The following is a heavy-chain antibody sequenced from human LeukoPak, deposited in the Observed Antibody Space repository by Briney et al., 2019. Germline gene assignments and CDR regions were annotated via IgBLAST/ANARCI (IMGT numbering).Heavy chain of an antibody. CDR1: GYSISSGYY. CDR2: IYHSGST. CDR3: ARDMDTGPDLFDY. D-gene: IGHD5-18*01. V-gene: IGHV4-38-2*02. Sequence: SETLSLTCTVSGYSISSGYYWGWIRQPPGKGLEWIGSIYHSGSTYYNPSLKSRVTTSVDTSKNQFSLKLSSVTAADTAVYYCARDMDTGPDLFDYWGQGTLVTVSS. J-gene: IGHJ4*02.